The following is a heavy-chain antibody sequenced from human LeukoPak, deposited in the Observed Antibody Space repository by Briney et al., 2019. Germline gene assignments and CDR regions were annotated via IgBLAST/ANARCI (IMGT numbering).Heavy chain of an antibody. CDR2: IRYDGSNK. CDR3: AKLWFGELSLFDS. Sequence: PCKASGYTFTSYGMHWVRQAPGKGLEWVAFIRYDGSNKYYADSVKGRFTISRDNSKNTLYLQMNSLRPEDTALYYCAKLWFGELSLFDSWGQGTLVTVSS. D-gene: IGHD3-10*01. V-gene: IGHV3-30*02. J-gene: IGHJ4*02. CDR1: GYTFTSYG.